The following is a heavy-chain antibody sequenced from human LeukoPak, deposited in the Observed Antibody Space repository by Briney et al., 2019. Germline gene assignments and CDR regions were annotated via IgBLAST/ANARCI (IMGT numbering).Heavy chain of an antibody. J-gene: IGHJ4*02. CDR2: IYYSGST. CDR1: GGSISSYY. D-gene: IGHD6-6*01. Sequence: SETLSLTCGVSGGSISSYYWSWIRQPPGKGPEWIGHIYYSGSTNYNPSLKSRVTISVDTSKNQFSLKLSSVTAADTAVYYCARAGSSSSPFRKDYWGQGTLVTVSS. CDR3: ARAGSSSSPFRKDY. V-gene: IGHV4-59*01.